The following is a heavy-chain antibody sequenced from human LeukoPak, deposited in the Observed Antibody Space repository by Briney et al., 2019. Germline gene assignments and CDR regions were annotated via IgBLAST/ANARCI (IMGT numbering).Heavy chain of an antibody. J-gene: IGHJ4*02. D-gene: IGHD2-15*01. CDR1: GFTFSSYG. CDR3: AKGGSEVAAQDIDY. V-gene: IGHV3-30*02. CDR2: IRYDGSNK. Sequence: PGGSLRLSCAASGFTFSSYGMHWVRQAPGKGLEWVAFIRYDGSNKYYADSVKGRFTISRHNSKNTLYLQMNSLRAEDTAVYYCAKGGSEVAAQDIDYWGQGTLVTVSS.